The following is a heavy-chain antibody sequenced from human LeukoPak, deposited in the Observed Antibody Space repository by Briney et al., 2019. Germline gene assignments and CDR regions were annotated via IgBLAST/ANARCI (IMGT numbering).Heavy chain of an antibody. V-gene: IGHV1-46*01. J-gene: IGHJ4*02. CDR2: INPSGGST. CDR1: GYTFTSYY. Sequence: GASVKVSCKASGYTFTSYYMHWVRQPPGQGLEWMGIINPSGGSTSYAQKFQGRVTMTRDISTSTVYMELSSLRSEDTDVYYCARAQDTAMVTTRTYYFDYWCQGTLVTVSS. D-gene: IGHD5-18*01. CDR3: ARAQDTAMVTTRTYYFDY.